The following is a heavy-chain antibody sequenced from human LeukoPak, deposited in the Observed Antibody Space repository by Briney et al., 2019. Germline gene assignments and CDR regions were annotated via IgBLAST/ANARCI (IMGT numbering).Heavy chain of an antibody. D-gene: IGHD1-20*01. CDR1: GFTFNIHA. V-gene: IGHV3-30-3*01. Sequence: GGSLRLSCAGSGFTFNIHAMRWVRQAPGKGLEWVAVISYDGSNKYYADSVKGRFTISRDNSKNTLYLQMNSLRAEDTAVYYCAKAWGIRITGTTRGDAFDIWGQGTMVTVSS. CDR3: AKAWGIRITGTTRGDAFDI. J-gene: IGHJ3*02. CDR2: ISYDGSNK.